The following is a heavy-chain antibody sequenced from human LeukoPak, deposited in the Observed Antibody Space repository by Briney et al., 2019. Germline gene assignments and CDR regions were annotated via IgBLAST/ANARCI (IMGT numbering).Heavy chain of an antibody. D-gene: IGHD3-10*01. J-gene: IGHJ3*02. CDR3: ARGGTMVRGLQGVDI. CDR2: IYYSGST. V-gene: IGHV4-30-4*08. Sequence: SQTLSLTCTVSGGSISSGDYYWRWIRQPPGKGLEWIGYIYYSGSTYYNPSLKSRVTISVDTSKNQFSLKLSSVTAADTAVYYCARGGTMVRGLQGVDIWGQGTMVTVSS. CDR1: GGSISSGDYY.